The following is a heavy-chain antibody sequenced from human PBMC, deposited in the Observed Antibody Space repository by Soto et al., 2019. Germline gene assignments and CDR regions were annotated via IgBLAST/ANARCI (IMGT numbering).Heavy chain of an antibody. CDR3: ARDRYCGGACNWFDP. V-gene: IGHV4-30-4*01. D-gene: IGHD2-21*01. Sequence: QVQLQESGPGLMKPSQTLSLTCAVSGGSINNSDDYWSWIRQSPGKGLEWIGYIYYSGSTYYNPSLKTRVTISLDTSKNQFSLKLSSLTAADTAVYYCARDRYCGGACNWFDPWGQGTLVTVSS. J-gene: IGHJ5*02. CDR2: IYYSGST. CDR1: GGSINNSDDY.